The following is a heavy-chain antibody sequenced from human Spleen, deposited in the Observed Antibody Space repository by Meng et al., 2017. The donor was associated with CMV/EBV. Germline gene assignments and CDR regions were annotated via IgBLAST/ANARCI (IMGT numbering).Heavy chain of an antibody. CDR3: AKLATADYFDT. CDR2: IRYDGSNK. D-gene: IGHD1-26*01. J-gene: IGHJ4*02. Sequence: GGSLRLSCAASGFTFSSYGMHWVRQAPGKGLEWVAFIRYDGSNKYYADSVKGRFTISRDNSKNTLYLHMNSLRADDTAVYYCAKLATADYFDTWGQGTLVTVSS. CDR1: GFTFSSYG. V-gene: IGHV3-30*02.